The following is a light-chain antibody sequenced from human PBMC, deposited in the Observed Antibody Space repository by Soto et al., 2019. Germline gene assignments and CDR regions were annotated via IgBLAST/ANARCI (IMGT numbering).Light chain of an antibody. CDR3: QQYGSSPQIT. V-gene: IGKV3-20*01. Sequence: EILLTQSPCTLSLSPGARASLSCRTSQAVGCTYLAWYQHKPGQAPRLLIYGASNRAAGIPDRFGGSGSGTDFTLTISRLEPEDFAVYYCQQYGSSPQITFGQGTRLEIK. CDR1: QAVGCTY. CDR2: GAS. J-gene: IGKJ5*01.